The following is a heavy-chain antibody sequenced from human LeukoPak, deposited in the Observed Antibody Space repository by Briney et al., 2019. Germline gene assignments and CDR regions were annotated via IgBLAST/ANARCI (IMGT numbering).Heavy chain of an antibody. Sequence: PGGSLRLSCAASRFTFCRVAMSWVRQARGKGLEWVSGINGSGCHTYYAYSMKGLFTISSENSKTTLYEQMNSLRAEDTAVYDGAKILSYYWDTRLRGAFDIWGQGTMVTVSS. CDR2: INGSGCHT. J-gene: IGHJ3*02. D-gene: IGHD3-22*01. V-gene: IGHV3-23*01. CDR1: RFTFCRVA. CDR3: AKILSYYWDTRLRGAFDI.